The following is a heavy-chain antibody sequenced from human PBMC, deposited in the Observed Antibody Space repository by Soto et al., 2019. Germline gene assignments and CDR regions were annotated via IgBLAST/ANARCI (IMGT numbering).Heavy chain of an antibody. CDR2: ISGSGDGT. CDR3: ARSVEMPYFFDY. D-gene: IGHD3-9*01. J-gene: IGHJ4*02. Sequence: GGSLRLSCAASGFTFSSFALSWVRQAPGKGLEWVSAISGSGDGTDYADSVKGRFTISRDNSENTLYLQMNSLRAEDTAVYYCARSVEMPYFFDYWGQGTLVTVSS. V-gene: IGHV3-23*01. CDR1: GFTFSSFA.